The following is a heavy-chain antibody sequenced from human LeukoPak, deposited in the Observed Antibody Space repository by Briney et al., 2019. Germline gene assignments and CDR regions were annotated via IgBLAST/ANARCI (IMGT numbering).Heavy chain of an antibody. CDR1: GYSFTTYH. D-gene: IGHD6-19*01. Sequence: RASVNVSCKASGYSFTTYHMHWVRQAPGQGLEWMGIINVSSGGTRFAQKFQGRVTMTRDTSTSTVYMDLRSLREEDTAVYYCARSSGWFQVDYWGQGTLVSVSA. CDR3: ARSSGWFQVDY. V-gene: IGHV1-46*01. J-gene: IGHJ4*02. CDR2: INVSSGGT.